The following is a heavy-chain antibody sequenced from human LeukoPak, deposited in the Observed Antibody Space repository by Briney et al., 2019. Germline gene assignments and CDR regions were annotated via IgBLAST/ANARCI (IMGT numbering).Heavy chain of an antibody. CDR1: GGSISSVIYY. Sequence: SETLSLTCTVSGGSISSVIYYGSWIGQPAGRGLRGIGRIYTSGSTNYNPSLKSRVTISVDTSKNQFSLKLSSVTAADTAVYYCARGYSGYSFDYWGQGTLVTVSS. D-gene: IGHD5-12*01. J-gene: IGHJ4*02. V-gene: IGHV4-61*02. CDR3: ARGYSGYSFDY. CDR2: IYTSGST.